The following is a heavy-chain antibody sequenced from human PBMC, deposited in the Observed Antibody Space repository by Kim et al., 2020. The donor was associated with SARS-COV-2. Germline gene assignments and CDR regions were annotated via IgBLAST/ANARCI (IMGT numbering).Heavy chain of an antibody. J-gene: IGHJ3*02. CDR3: AKSRWAVTGTADAVDI. D-gene: IGHD6-19*01. CDR1: RFTFNSYG. Sequence: GGSLRLSCVASRFTFNSYGMSWVRQAPGKGLEWVSAISGGGGSTYYADSVKGRFTISRDNSKNTLYMQMNSLRAEDTAVYYCAKSRWAVTGTADAVDIWGHETKFSVSS. CDR2: ISGGGGST. V-gene: IGHV3-23*01.